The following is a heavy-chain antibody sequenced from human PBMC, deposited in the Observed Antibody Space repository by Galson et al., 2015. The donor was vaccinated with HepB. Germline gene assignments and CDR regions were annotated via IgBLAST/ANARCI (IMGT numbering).Heavy chain of an antibody. Sequence: SLRLSCAASGFTFSSYGMHWVRQAPGKGLEWVAVISYDGSNKYYADSVKGRFTISRDNSKNTLYLQMNSLRAEDTAVYYCAKDSHLDYWGQGTLVTVSS. CDR3: AKDSHLDY. CDR1: GFTFSSYG. V-gene: IGHV3-30*18. D-gene: IGHD3-3*02. J-gene: IGHJ4*02. CDR2: ISYDGSNK.